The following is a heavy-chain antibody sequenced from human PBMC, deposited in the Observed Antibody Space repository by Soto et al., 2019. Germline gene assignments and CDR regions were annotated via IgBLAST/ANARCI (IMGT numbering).Heavy chain of an antibody. Sequence: SETLSLTCTVSGGSISSGGYYWSWIRQHPGKGLEWIGYIYYSGSTYYNPSLKSRVTISVDTSKNQFSLKLSSVTAADTAVYYCARAPRMVYAIFDYWGQGTLVTVSS. CDR3: ARAPRMVYAIFDY. CDR1: GGSISSGGYY. V-gene: IGHV4-31*03. CDR2: IYYSGST. D-gene: IGHD2-8*01. J-gene: IGHJ4*02.